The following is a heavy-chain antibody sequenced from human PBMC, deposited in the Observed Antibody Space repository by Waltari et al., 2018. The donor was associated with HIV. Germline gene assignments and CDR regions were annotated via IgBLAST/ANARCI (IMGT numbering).Heavy chain of an antibody. CDR3: ARDVTRDYFGVYHSLFDV. D-gene: IGHD4-17*01. Sequence: VQLVESGGPQVRPGGSMRLSCVGSGFIFGSPWLHWARQVPGKGLQWIARIDRDGRVFTNEGLVKGRFSISRDNTKNTMFLQLSRLTVDDSAVYYCARDVTRDYFGVYHSLFDVWGQGTTVTVSS. CDR1: GFIFGSPW. CDR2: IDRDGRVF. J-gene: IGHJ6*02. V-gene: IGHV3-74*03.